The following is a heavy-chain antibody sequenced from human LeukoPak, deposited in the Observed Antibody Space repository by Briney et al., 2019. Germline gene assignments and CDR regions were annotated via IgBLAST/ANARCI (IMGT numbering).Heavy chain of an antibody. V-gene: IGHV1-2*02. Sequence: ASVTVSCKASGYTFTGYYMHWVRQAPGQGLEWMGWINPNSGGTNYAQKFQGRVTMTRDTSISSAYMELSRLRSDDTAVYYCARSQYDYVWGSYRSAEYFQHWGQGTLVTVSS. CDR2: INPNSGGT. D-gene: IGHD3-16*02. CDR1: GYTFTGYY. CDR3: ARSQYDYVWGSYRSAEYFQH. J-gene: IGHJ1*01.